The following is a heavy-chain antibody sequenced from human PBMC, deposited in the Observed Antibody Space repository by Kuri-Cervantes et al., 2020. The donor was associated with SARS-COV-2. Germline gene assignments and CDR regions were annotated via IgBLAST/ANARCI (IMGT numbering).Heavy chain of an antibody. Sequence: ASVKVSCKPSGYTFTDYYIHWVRQAAGQGLEWMGWLNPDTGKTGNAKKFQGRVTMTTDTSINTAYMEVSSLSFEDTAIYYCARDSGDWNPDGLDLWGQGTLVTVSS. CDR1: GYTFTDYY. D-gene: IGHD1-1*01. J-gene: IGHJ3*01. V-gene: IGHV1-8*02. CDR3: ARDSGDWNPDGLDL. CDR2: LNPDTGKT.